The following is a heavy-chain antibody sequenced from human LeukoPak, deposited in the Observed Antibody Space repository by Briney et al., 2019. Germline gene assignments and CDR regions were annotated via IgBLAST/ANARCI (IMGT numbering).Heavy chain of an antibody. CDR1: GGSISSGDYY. CDR3: ARDGRYYYYGMDV. J-gene: IGHJ6*02. V-gene: IGHV4-30-4*01. Sequence: SETLSLTCTVSGGSISSGDYYWSWIRQPPGKGLEWIGYIYYSGSTYYNPSLKSRVTISVDTSKNQFSLKLGSVTAADTAVYYCARDGRYYYYGMDVWGQGTTVIVSS. CDR2: IYYSGST.